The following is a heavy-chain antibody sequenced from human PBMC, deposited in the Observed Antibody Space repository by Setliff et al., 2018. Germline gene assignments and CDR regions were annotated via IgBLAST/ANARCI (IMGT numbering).Heavy chain of an antibody. J-gene: IGHJ5*02. V-gene: IGHV1-69*06. CDR3: ARDGKQFYYDSTGYYRNWFDP. CDR1: GDTFSTYS. CDR2: IIPLLETA. D-gene: IGHD3-22*01. Sequence: SVKVSCKASGDTFSTYSLSWVRQAPGQGLEWMGGIIPLLETAKYAQKFQGRVTITADKSTNTGYMELGSLTTDDTAVYYCARDGKQFYYDSTGYYRNWFDPWGQGTLVTVSS.